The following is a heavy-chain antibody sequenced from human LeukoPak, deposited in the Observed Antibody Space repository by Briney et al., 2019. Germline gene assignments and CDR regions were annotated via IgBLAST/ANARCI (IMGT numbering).Heavy chain of an antibody. D-gene: IGHD3-22*01. J-gene: IGHJ4*02. CDR1: GFTFSAYE. Sequence: GGSLRLSCAASGFTFSAYEMNWVRQAPGKGLEWVSYISSSDSTIYYADSVKDRFTISRDNAKNSLYLQMNSLRAEDTAVYYCAREMDYYDSRPIDYWGQGTLVTVSS. CDR2: ISSSDSTI. V-gene: IGHV3-48*03. CDR3: AREMDYYDSRPIDY.